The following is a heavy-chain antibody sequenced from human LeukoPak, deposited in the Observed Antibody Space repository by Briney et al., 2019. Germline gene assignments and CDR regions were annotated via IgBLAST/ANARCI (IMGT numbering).Heavy chain of an antibody. V-gene: IGHV1-18*01. D-gene: IGHD3-9*01. J-gene: IGHJ4*02. Sequence: GASVKVSCKASGYTFTSYGISWVRQAPGQGLEWMGWISAYNGNTNYAQKLQGRVTMTTDTSTSTAYMELRSLRSDDTAVYYCARDYLVRRGLVPHLDYWGQGTLVTVSS. CDR1: GYTFTSYG. CDR3: ARDYLVRRGLVPHLDY. CDR2: ISAYNGNT.